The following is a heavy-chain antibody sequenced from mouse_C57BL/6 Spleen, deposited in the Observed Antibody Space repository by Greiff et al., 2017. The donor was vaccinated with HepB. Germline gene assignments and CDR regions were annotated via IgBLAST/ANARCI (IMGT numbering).Heavy chain of an antibody. J-gene: IGHJ4*01. V-gene: IGHV1-54*01. CDR3: AREVDYYGSSYYAMDY. Sequence: QVQLQQSGAELVRPGTSVKVSCKASGYAFTNYLIEWVKKRPGQGLEWIGVINPGSGGTNYNEKFKGKATLTADKSSSTAYMQLSSLTSEDSAVYFCAREVDYYGSSYYAMDYWGQGTSVTVSS. D-gene: IGHD1-1*01. CDR1: GYAFTNYL. CDR2: INPGSGGT.